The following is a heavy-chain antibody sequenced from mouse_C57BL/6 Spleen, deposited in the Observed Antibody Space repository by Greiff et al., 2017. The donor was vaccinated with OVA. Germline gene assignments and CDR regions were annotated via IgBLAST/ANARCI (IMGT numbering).Heavy chain of an antibody. Sequence: QVQLQQPGAELVMPGASVKLSCKASGYTFTSYWMHWVKQRPGQGLEWIGEIDPSDSYTNYNQKFKGKSTLTVDKSSSTAYMQLSSLTSEDSAVYYCARNGYYSNYDAMDYWGQGTSVTVSS. D-gene: IGHD2-5*01. CDR1: GYTFTSYW. CDR2: IDPSDSYT. V-gene: IGHV1-69*01. CDR3: ARNGYYSNYDAMDY. J-gene: IGHJ4*01.